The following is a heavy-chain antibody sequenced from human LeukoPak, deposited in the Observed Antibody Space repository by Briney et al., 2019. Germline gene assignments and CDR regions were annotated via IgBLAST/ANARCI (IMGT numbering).Heavy chain of an antibody. J-gene: IGHJ4*02. Sequence: GGTLRLSCAASGFTFSSYGMRWVRQASGKGLEWVGRIRSTANGYATAYAASVKGRFTISRDDSKNTAYLQMDSLKTEDTAVYYCTGNYYGSGSYADFDYWGQGTLVTVSS. CDR3: TGNYYGSGSYADFDY. CDR1: GFTFSSYG. CDR2: IRSTANGYAT. V-gene: IGHV3-73*01. D-gene: IGHD3-10*01.